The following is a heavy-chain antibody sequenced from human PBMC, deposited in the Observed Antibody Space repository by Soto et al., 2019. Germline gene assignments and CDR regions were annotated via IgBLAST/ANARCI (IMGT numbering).Heavy chain of an antibody. CDR1: GYTLTELS. CDR2: FDPEDGET. J-gene: IGHJ4*02. CDR3: ASPMTTVTPAIDFDY. V-gene: IGHV1-24*01. Sequence: GASVKVSCKVSGYTLTELSMHWVRQAPGKGLEWMGGFDPEDGETIYAQKFQGRVTITEDTSTDTAYMELSSLRSEDTAVYYCASPMTTVTPAIDFDYWGQGTLVTVSS. D-gene: IGHD4-4*01.